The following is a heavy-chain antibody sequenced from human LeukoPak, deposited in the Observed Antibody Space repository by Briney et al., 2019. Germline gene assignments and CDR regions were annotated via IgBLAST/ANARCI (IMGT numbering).Heavy chain of an antibody. CDR2: IYYSGST. J-gene: IGHJ4*02. V-gene: IGHV4-39*07. CDR3: AGTYYYDSSGYYFDY. D-gene: IGHD3-22*01. CDR1: GGSISSSSYY. Sequence: SETLSLTCTVSGGSISSSSYYWGWIRQPPGKGLEWIGSIYYSGSTNYNPSLKSRVTISVDTSKNQFSLKLSSVTAADTAVYYCAGTYYYDSSGYYFDYWGQGTLVTVSS.